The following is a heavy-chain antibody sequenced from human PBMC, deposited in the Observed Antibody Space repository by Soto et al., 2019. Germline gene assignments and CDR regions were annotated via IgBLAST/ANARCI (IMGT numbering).Heavy chain of an antibody. J-gene: IGHJ5*02. D-gene: IGHD6-13*01. V-gene: IGHV4-34*01. CDR2: INHSGST. CDR1: GGSFSGYY. Sequence: QVQLQQWGAGLLKPSETLSLTCAVYGGSFSGYYWSWIRQPPGKGLEWIGEINHSGSTNYNPSLKSRVTISVDTSKNQFSLKVSSVTAADTAVYYCARGGMSGYNWFDPWGQGTLVTVSS. CDR3: ARGGMSGYNWFDP.